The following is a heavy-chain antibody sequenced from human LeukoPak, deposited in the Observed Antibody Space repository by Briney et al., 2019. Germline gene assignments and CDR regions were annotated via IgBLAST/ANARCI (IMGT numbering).Heavy chain of an antibody. J-gene: IGHJ4*02. D-gene: IGHD3-3*01. CDR3: ARAPYDYDFWSGYQNY. Sequence: SETLSLTCAVYGGSFSGYYRSWIRRPPGKGLEWIGEINHSGSTNYNPSLKSRVTISVDTSKNQFSLKLSSVTAADTAVYYCARAPYDYDFWSGYQNYWGQGTLVTVSS. V-gene: IGHV4-34*01. CDR2: INHSGST. CDR1: GGSFSGYY.